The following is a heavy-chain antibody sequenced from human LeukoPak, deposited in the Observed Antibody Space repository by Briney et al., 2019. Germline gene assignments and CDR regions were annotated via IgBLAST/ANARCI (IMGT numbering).Heavy chain of an antibody. CDR3: AADHDYSLSYDSYGPLDA. J-gene: IGHJ5*02. Sequence: SVKVSCKASGFTFSSSAVQWVRQARGQGFEWIGWIGVGSGNTNYAERFQERVTITRDMSTSTAYMELSSLRSEDTAVYYCAADHDYSLSYDSYGPLDAWGQGTLVTVSS. D-gene: IGHD4-11*01. V-gene: IGHV1-58*01. CDR2: IGVGSGNT. CDR1: GFTFSSSA.